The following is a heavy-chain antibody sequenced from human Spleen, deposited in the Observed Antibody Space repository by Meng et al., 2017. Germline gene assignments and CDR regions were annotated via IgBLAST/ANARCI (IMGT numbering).Heavy chain of an antibody. Sequence: QVQRMQSGAGVKKPGSSVKVSCKAAGGTFSSYAISWVRQAPGQGLEWMGGIIPIFGTANYAQKFQGRVTITADESTSTVYMLLSSLRSEDTALYYCARVSLVRYFDWWFDLWGQGTLVTVSS. CDR3: ARVSLVRYFDWWFDL. D-gene: IGHD3-9*01. V-gene: IGHV1-69*01. J-gene: IGHJ5*02. CDR2: IIPIFGTA. CDR1: GGTFSSYA.